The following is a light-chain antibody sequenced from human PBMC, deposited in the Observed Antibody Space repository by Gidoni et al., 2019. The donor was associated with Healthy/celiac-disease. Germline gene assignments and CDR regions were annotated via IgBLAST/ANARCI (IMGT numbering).Light chain of an antibody. CDR1: QSVSSN. V-gene: IGKV3-15*01. CDR3: QQYNNWPPSYT. CDR2: GAS. J-gene: IGKJ2*01. Sequence: EIVMTQYPATLSVSPGERATLSCRASQSVSSNLAWYQQKPGQAPRLLIYGASTRATGIPARFSGSGSGTEFTLTISSLQSEDFAVYYCQQYNNWPPSYTFXXXTKLEIK.